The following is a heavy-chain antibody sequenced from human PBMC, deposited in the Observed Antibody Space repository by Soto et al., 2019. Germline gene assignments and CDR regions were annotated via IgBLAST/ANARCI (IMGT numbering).Heavy chain of an antibody. D-gene: IGHD5-12*01. CDR3: VIVVAIPGYPDY. Sequence: QVQLVQSGAEVRQPASSVKVSCKTSGGTFSSYAISWVRQAPGQGLEWMGGIVPIVDTSTYAQKSQGRVTITADESTSTAYMELSSLTSDDTAIYYCVIVVAIPGYPDYWCQGTLVTVSS. V-gene: IGHV1-69*12. J-gene: IGHJ4*02. CDR1: GGTFSSYA. CDR2: IVPIVDTS.